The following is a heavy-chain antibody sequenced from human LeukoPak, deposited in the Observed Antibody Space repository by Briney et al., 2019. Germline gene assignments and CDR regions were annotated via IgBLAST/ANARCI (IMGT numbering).Heavy chain of an antibody. J-gene: IGHJ4*02. Sequence: PGGSLRLSCAASGFTFSSHAMHWVRQAPGKGLEWVAVVSYDGTYTYYADSVKGRFTISRDNSRNTLYLQMNSLRTEDTSVYYCARGRGYCTGGTCYSGNDYWGQGALLTVSS. CDR1: GFTFSSHA. CDR3: ARGRGYCTGGTCYSGNDY. V-gene: IGHV3-30*04. D-gene: IGHD2-15*01. CDR2: VSYDGTYT.